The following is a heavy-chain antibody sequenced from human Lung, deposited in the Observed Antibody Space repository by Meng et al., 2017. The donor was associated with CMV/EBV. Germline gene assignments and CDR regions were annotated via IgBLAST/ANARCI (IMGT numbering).Heavy chain of an antibody. CDR3: AREGGGLPPDY. D-gene: IGHD4-23*01. V-gene: IGHV1-18*01. J-gene: IGHJ4*02. CDR1: GYSFNTYG. Sequence: SCKASGYSFNTYGIVWVRQAPGQGLEWMGWVSAYNGNTNYAQILQDRVTMTTDTSTNTAYMELRSLRSDDTAKYYCAREGGGLPPDYWGQGTLVTVSS. CDR2: VSAYNGNT.